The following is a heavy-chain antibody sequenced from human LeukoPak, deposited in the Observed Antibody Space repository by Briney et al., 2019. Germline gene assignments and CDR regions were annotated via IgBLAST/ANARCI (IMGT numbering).Heavy chain of an antibody. V-gene: IGHV3-30-3*01. J-gene: IGHJ4*02. D-gene: IGHD5-18*01. CDR2: ISNDGSNK. Sequence: SGGSLRLSCAASGFPFSSYAMHGVRQAPGKGLEWAALISNDGSNKYYADSVKGRFTISRDNSKNTLYLQLNSLRAEDTAVYFCATGGSGDTATVSYWGQGTLVTVSS. CDR3: ATGGSGDTATVSY. CDR1: GFPFSSYA.